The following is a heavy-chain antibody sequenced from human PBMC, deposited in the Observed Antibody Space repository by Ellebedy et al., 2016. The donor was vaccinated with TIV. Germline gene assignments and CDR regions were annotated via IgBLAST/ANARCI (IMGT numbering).Heavy chain of an antibody. CDR3: AADRGDCSSTSCYIMQYYYYYYGMDV. D-gene: IGHD2-2*01. CDR2: MNPNSGNT. J-gene: IGHJ6*02. Sequence: ASVKVSXKASGYTFTSYDINWVRQATGQGLEWMGWMNPNSGNTGYAQKFQGRVTMTRNTYISTAYMELSSLRSEDTAVYYCAADRGDCSSTSCYIMQYYYYYYGMDVWGQGTTVTVSS. CDR1: GYTFTSYD. V-gene: IGHV1-8*01.